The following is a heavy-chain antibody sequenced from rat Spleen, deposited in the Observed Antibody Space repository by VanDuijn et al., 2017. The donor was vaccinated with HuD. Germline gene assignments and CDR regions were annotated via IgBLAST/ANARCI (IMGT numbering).Heavy chain of an antibody. CDR2: IWGNGNT. Sequence: VQLKESGPGLVQPSQTLSLTCTVSGFSSTNNGVRWVRQPPGKGLEWLGVIWGNGNTNYNSALKSRLSNSRDTPKSQVYLKMNSLQTEDTATYYCARGDYSSPRGGYWGQGVTVTVSS. CDR1: GFSSTNNG. D-gene: IGHD1-2*01. V-gene: IGHV2-13*01. CDR3: ARGDYSSPRGGY. J-gene: IGHJ2*01.